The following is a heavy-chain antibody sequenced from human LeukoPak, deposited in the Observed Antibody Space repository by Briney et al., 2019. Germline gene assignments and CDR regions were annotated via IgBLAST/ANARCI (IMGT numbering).Heavy chain of an antibody. CDR2: IIPIFGTA. D-gene: IGHD6-19*01. J-gene: IGHJ4*02. CDR1: GGTFSSYA. V-gene: IGHV1-69*13. CDR3: ARELWRAVAGFDY. Sequence: ASVKVSCKASGGTFSSYAISWVRQAPGQGLEWMGGIIPIFGTANYAQKFQGRVTITADESTSTAYMELSSLRSEDTAVYYCARELWRAVAGFDYWGQGTLVTVSS.